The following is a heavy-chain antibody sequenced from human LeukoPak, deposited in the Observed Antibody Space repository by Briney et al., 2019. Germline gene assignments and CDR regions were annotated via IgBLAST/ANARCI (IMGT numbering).Heavy chain of an antibody. Sequence: PGGSLRLSCAASGFTFSTYWMSWVRQAPGKGLAWVANIKQDGSDKYYVDSVKGRFTISRDNVKNSLYLQMNSLRAEDTAVYYCAREARRESSGWFVGFWGQGTLVTVSS. CDR3: AREARRESSGWFVGF. V-gene: IGHV3-7*01. D-gene: IGHD6-19*01. CDR2: IKQDGSDK. CDR1: GFTFSTYW. J-gene: IGHJ4*02.